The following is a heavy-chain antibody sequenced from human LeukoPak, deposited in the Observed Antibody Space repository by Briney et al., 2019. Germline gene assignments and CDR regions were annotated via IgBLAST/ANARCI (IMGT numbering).Heavy chain of an antibody. Sequence: ESGPTLVNPTQTLTLTCTFSGFSLSTTEVAVGWFRQPPGKALEWLALIHWDDDKRYNPSLTSRLTVTKDSSKNQVVLTMSNMDPVDTATYHCAHSYIVMEAFNIWGQGTMVTVSS. CDR1: GFSLSTTEVA. D-gene: IGHD2-15*01. CDR3: AHSYIVMEAFNI. J-gene: IGHJ3*02. CDR2: IHWDDDK. V-gene: IGHV2-5*02.